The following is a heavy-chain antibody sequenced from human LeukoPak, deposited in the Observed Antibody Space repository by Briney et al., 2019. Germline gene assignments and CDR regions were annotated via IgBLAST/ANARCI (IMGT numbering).Heavy chain of an antibody. D-gene: IGHD6-13*01. J-gene: IGHJ6*02. Sequence: ALVKVSCKASGYSLTSFDINWVRQGSGQGLEWMGWMNPKRGNTGYAPTFQGRVTITRDTSIDTAFMELSSLKPDDTAVYYCARGGSSSSYYNNYGMDVWGQGTTITVSS. V-gene: IGHV1-8*01. CDR2: MNPKRGNT. CDR1: GYSLTSFD. CDR3: ARGGSSSSYYNNYGMDV.